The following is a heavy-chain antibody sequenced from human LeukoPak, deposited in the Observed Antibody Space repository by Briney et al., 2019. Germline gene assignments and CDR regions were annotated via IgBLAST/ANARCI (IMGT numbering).Heavy chain of an antibody. CDR3: ARAIVVVPAARGQVYFDY. CDR2: IYYSGST. Sequence: PSETLSLTCTVSGGSISSGDYYWSWIRQPPGKGLEWIGYIYYSGSTNYNPSLKCRVTISVDTSKNHFSLKLSSVTAADTAVYYCARAIVVVPAARGQVYFDYWGQGTLVTVSS. CDR1: GGSISSGDYY. D-gene: IGHD2-2*01. J-gene: IGHJ4*02. V-gene: IGHV4-61*03.